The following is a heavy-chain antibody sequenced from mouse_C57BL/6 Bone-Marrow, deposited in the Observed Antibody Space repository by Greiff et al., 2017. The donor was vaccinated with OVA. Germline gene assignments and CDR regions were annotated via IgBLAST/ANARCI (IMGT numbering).Heavy chain of an antibody. Sequence: EVKLMESGGGLVKPGGSLKLSCAASGFTFSSYAMSWVRQTPEKRLEWVATISDGGSYTYYPDNVKGRFTISRDNAKNNLYLQMSHLKSEDTAMYYCASDYDEAWFAYWGQGTLVTVSA. D-gene: IGHD2-4*01. CDR3: ASDYDEAWFAY. CDR2: ISDGGSYT. V-gene: IGHV5-4*03. CDR1: GFTFSSYA. J-gene: IGHJ3*01.